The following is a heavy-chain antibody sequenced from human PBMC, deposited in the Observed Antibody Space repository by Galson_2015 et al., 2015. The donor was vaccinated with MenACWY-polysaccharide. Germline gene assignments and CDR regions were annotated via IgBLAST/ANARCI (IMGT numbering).Heavy chain of an antibody. D-gene: IGHD2-15*01. J-gene: IGHJ4*02. CDR3: ATGAGVVGDS. V-gene: IGHV1-8*01. CDR1: GYTFTGRD. Sequence: SVKVSCKASGYTFTGRDLNWVRQAAGQGLEWMGWTTASSGNAVYAQKFQDRVTLTRDTSTSTVYMELSSLRSEDTGVYYCATGAGVVGDSWGQGTLVTVSS. CDR2: TTASSGNA.